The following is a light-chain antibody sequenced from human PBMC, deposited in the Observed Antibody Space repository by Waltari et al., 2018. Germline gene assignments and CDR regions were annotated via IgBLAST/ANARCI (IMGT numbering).Light chain of an antibody. CDR1: ISNIGSYV. CDR3: GAWDDSLNGYV. CDR2: SSN. V-gene: IGLV1-44*01. J-gene: IGLJ1*01. Sequence: HSVLTQPPSASGTPGQRVTISCSGSISNIGSYVVNWYQQFPGTAPKLLIHSSNRRPSGVPDRFSGSKSGTSASLAISGLQSEDEAEYHCGAWDDSLNGYVFGTGTKVTVL.